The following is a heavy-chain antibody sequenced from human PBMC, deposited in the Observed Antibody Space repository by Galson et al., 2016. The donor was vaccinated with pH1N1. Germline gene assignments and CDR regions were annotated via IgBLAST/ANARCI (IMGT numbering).Heavy chain of an antibody. J-gene: IGHJ4*02. CDR3: ARIEYGDYVGYFDY. CDR1: GFSLSTSGMC. D-gene: IGHD4-17*01. CDR2: IDWDDDK. Sequence: PALVKPTQTLTLTCTFSGFSLSTSGMCVSWIRQPPGKALEWLALIDWDDDKYYSTSLKTRLTISKNTSKNQVVLTMTNMDPVDTPTYYCARIEYGDYVGYFDYWGQGTLVTVSS. V-gene: IGHV2-70*01.